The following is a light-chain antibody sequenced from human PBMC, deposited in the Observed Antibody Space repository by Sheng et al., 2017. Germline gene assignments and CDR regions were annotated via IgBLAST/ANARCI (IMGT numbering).Light chain of an antibody. CDR1: QSVSSY. CDR3: QQYGGLPQT. J-gene: IGKJ2*01. CDR2: GAS. V-gene: IGKV3-20*01. Sequence: EIVLTQSPATLSLSPGERATLSCRASQSVSSYLAWYQQKPGQAPRLLIYGASSRATGIPDRFSGSGSGTDFTLTISRLEPEDSAVYYCQQYGGLPQTFGQGTKLEIK.